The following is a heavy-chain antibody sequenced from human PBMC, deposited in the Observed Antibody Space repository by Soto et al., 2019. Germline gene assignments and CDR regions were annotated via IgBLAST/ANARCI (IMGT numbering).Heavy chain of an antibody. Sequence: SETLSLTCTASGGSISSYYWSWIRQPAGKGLEWIGRIYTSGSTNYNPSLKSRVTMSVDTSKNQFSLKLSSVTAADTAVYYCAREGYCSSTSCYTGYFDLWGRGTLVTVSS. CDR3: AREGYCSSTSCYTGYFDL. J-gene: IGHJ2*01. CDR1: GGSISSYY. V-gene: IGHV4-4*07. CDR2: IYTSGST. D-gene: IGHD2-2*02.